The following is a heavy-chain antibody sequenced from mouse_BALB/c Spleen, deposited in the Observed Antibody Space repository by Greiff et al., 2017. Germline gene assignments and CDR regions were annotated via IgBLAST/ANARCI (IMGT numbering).Heavy chain of an antibody. CDR2: ISDGGSYT. CDR3: ARDLGHWYFDV. D-gene: IGHD4-1*01. J-gene: IGHJ1*01. Sequence: EVQGVESGGGLVKPGGSLKLSCAASGFTFSDYYMYWVRQTPEKRLEWVATISDGGSYTYYPDSVKGRFTISRDNAKNNLYLQMSSLKSEDTAMYYCARDLGHWYFDVWGAGTTVTVSS. CDR1: GFTFSDYY. V-gene: IGHV5-4*02.